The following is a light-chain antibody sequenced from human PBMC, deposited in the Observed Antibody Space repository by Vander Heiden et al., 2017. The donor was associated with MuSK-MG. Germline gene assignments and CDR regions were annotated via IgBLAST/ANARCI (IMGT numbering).Light chain of an antibody. Sequence: EIVLTQSPATLALSPGERATLPCRASQIVSSYSAWYQQKPGQAPRLLIYDASNRATGIPARFSGSGSGTDFTLTISSLEPEDFAVYYCQHRSNWHLPFGPGTKVDIK. V-gene: IGKV3-11*01. CDR2: DAS. CDR3: QHRSNWHLP. J-gene: IGKJ3*01. CDR1: QIVSSY.